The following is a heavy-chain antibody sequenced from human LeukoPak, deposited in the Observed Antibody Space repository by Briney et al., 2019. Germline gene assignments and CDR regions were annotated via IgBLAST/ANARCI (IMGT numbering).Heavy chain of an antibody. J-gene: IGHJ4*02. CDR3: ARAPYYDILTGYSS. D-gene: IGHD3-9*01. CDR2: IYSGGST. V-gene: IGHV3-53*01. CDR1: GFTVSSNY. Sequence: GGSLRLSCAASGFTVSSNYMSWVRQAPGKGLEWVSVIYSGGSTYYADSVKGRFTISRDNSKNTLYLQMNSLRAEDTAVYYCARAPYYDILTGYSSWGQGTLVTVSS.